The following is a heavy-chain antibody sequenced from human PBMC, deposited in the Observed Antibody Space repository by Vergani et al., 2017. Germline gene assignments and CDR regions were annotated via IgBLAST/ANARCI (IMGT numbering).Heavy chain of an antibody. CDR3: ARAYYDFWSGYYYYYYYMDV. J-gene: IGHJ6*03. CDR2: INPSGGST. Sequence: HVQLVQSGAEVKKPGASVKVSCKASGYTFTSYYMHWVRQAPGQGLEWMGIINPSGGSTSYAQKFQGRVTMTRDTSTSTVYMELSSLRSEDTAVYYCARAYYDFWSGYYYYYYYMDVWGKGTTVTVSS. V-gene: IGHV1-46*03. CDR1: GYTFTSYY. D-gene: IGHD3-3*01.